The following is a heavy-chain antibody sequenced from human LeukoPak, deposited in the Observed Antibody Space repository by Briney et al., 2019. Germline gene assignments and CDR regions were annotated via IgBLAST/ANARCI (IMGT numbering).Heavy chain of an antibody. D-gene: IGHD4-17*01. CDR2: IYYSGNT. CDR1: GVSISSYH. V-gene: IGHV4-59*01. J-gene: IGHJ4*02. CDR3: ARMTTVTTGADY. Sequence: SETLSHTCTLCGVSISSYHGSCIRQPRGKGLEGWGYIYYSGNTNYNPSLKSRVTISVDTSKNKFSLKLSSVTAADTAVYYCARMTTVTTGADYCGQGTLVTVSS.